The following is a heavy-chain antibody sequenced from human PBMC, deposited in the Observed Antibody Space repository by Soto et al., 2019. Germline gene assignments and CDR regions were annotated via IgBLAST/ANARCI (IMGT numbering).Heavy chain of an antibody. D-gene: IGHD3-10*01. CDR2: ITGSGNAQ. V-gene: IGHV3-48*03. CDR3: TRGPRPSSVGTGAF. CDR1: GFTFSKFE. J-gene: IGHJ4*02. Sequence: GGSLRLSCVASGFTFSKFEMIWVRQAPGKGLEWLSYITGSGNAQHYANSVRGRFTISRDNAKNSLYLQMNALRVEDTALYYCTRGPRPSSVGTGAFWGQGPLVPVSS.